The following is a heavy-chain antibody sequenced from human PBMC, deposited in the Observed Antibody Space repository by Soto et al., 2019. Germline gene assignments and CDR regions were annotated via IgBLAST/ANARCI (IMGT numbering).Heavy chain of an antibody. D-gene: IGHD6-19*01. CDR3: AKDRYSSGWLPVGGN. CDR1: GFSFSTFG. CDR2: ISSDGSIQ. J-gene: IGHJ4*02. Sequence: QVQLVESGGGVVQPGRSLRLSCAASGFSFSTFGMHWVRQAPGKGLEWVAIISSDGSIQYYADSVKGRFTISRDNSKNTLYMQMNSLRLEDTAVYYCAKDRYSSGWLPVGGNWGQGTLVIVSS. V-gene: IGHV3-30*18.